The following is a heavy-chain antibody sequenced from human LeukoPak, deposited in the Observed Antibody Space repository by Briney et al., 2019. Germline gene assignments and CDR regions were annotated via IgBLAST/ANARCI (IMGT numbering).Heavy chain of an antibody. CDR3: ARGLLWFGELSHFDY. CDR1: GFPFNNYA. V-gene: IGHV3-23*01. CDR2: ISGSGDSI. Sequence: PGRSLRLSCAASGFPFNNYAMSWVRQAPGKGLEWVSGISGSGDSIYYADSVKGRFTISRDNSKNTLYLQMDSLRAEDTAVYYCARGLLWFGELSHFDYWGQGTLVTVSS. D-gene: IGHD3-10*01. J-gene: IGHJ4*02.